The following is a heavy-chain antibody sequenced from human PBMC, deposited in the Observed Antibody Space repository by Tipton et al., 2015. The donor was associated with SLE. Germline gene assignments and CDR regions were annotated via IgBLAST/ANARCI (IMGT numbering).Heavy chain of an antibody. J-gene: IGHJ6*02. V-gene: IGHV1-8*02. Sequence: QSGAEVKKPGASVKVSCRASGYIFTDFYIHWVRQAPGRGLEWMGWMGPNSGNTAYAEKFQGRVTMTRDTSLRTAYMELSSLRSDDTAVYFCARETTETRDGLDVWGQGTTVIVS. CDR1: GYIFTDFY. D-gene: IGHD1-1*01. CDR3: ARETTETRDGLDV. CDR2: MGPNSGNT.